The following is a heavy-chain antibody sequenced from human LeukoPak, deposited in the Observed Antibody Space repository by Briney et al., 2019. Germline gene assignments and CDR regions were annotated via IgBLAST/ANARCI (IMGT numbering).Heavy chain of an antibody. V-gene: IGHV1-69*13. CDR3: ARTSYDYVWGSYRLFDY. Sequence: SVKVSCKASGGTFSSYAISWVRHAPGQGLEWMGGIIPIFGTANYAQKFQGRVTITADESTSTAYMELSSLRSEDTAVYYCARTSYDYVWGSYRLFDYWGQGTLVTVSS. D-gene: IGHD3-16*02. CDR1: GGTFSSYA. J-gene: IGHJ4*02. CDR2: IIPIFGTA.